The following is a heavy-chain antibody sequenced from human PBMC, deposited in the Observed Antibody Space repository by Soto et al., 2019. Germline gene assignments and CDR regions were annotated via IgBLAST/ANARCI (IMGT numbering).Heavy chain of an antibody. J-gene: IGHJ5*02. CDR1: GGSISSYY. V-gene: IGHV4-59*01. D-gene: IGHD2-2*01. Sequence: PSETLSLTCSVSGGSISSYYWSWIRQPPGKGLEWIGYIYYSGSTNYNPSLKSRVTISVDTSKNQFSLKLSSVTAADTAVYYCARADAANWFDPWGQGTLVTVSS. CDR2: IYYSGST. CDR3: ARADAANWFDP.